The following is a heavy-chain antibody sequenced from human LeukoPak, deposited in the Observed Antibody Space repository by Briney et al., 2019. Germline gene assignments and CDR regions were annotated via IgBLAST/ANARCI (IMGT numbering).Heavy chain of an antibody. J-gene: IGHJ4*02. Sequence: GGSLRLSCAASGLTFSSYAMSWVRQAPGKGLEWVSVLYSGGTTYYADSVKGRFTISRDNSKNTLYLQMNSLRAEDTAVYYCARDFQIGSSSWGFFHYWGQGTLVTVSS. V-gene: IGHV3-66*01. D-gene: IGHD6-6*01. CDR2: LYSGGTT. CDR3: ARDFQIGSSSWGFFHY. CDR1: GLTFSSYA.